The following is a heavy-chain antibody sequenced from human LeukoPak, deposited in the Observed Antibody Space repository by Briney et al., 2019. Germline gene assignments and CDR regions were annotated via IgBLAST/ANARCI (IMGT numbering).Heavy chain of an antibody. V-gene: IGHV3-23*01. Sequence: GGSLRLSCAASGFTSSDYTMNWVRQAPGKGLEWVSGISVSDDSTYYADSVKGRFTMSRDNSNNMLYLQMNSLRAEDTVVYYCAKDRFCNSTNCPYDQWGQGTLVTVSS. CDR2: ISVSDDST. CDR1: GFTSSDYT. J-gene: IGHJ5*02. D-gene: IGHD2-2*01. CDR3: AKDRFCNSTNCPYDQ.